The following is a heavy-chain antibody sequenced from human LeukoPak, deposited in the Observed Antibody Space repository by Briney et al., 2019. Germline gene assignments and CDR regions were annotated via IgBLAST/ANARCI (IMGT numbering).Heavy chain of an antibody. CDR3: ARFQGYCSGGSCYPSDAFDI. J-gene: IGHJ3*02. Sequence: SETLSLTCTVSGASISNYYWGWVRQPPGKGLEWIGYIHSSGATNYNPSLQSRATMSVDTSKNQLFLKVGSVTAADTAVYYCARFQGYCSGGSCYPSDAFDIWGQGTMVTVSS. CDR2: IHSSGAT. CDR1: GASISNYY. V-gene: IGHV4-59*12. D-gene: IGHD2-15*01.